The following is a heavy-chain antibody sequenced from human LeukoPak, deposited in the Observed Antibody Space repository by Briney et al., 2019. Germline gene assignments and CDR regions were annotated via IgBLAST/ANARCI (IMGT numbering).Heavy chain of an antibody. V-gene: IGHV1-8*01. CDR3: VRTPPNWGFDY. CDR1: GYTFTSHD. D-gene: IGHD7-27*01. CDR2: MSPNSGDT. Sequence: ASVKVSCKASGYTFTSHDIKWVRQATGQGLEWMGWMSPNSGDTGYAQKFQGRVTMTSDSSISTAYMELSSLSSEDTAIYYCVRTPPNWGFDYWGQGTLVTVSS. J-gene: IGHJ4*02.